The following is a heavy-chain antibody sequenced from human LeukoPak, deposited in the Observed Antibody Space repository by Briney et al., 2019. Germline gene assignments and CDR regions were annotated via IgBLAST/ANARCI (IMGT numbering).Heavy chain of an antibody. CDR1: GFTGSSNY. V-gene: IGHV3-53*05. J-gene: IGHJ6*02. Sequence: GGSLRLSCAASGFTGSSNYLKWVRQAPGKGLEWVSLVYAGGSTYYADSVKGRFTISRDKSKNTLYLQMNSLRAEDSAVYYCARDRYYGAGSYGNYYGMDVWGQGTTVTVSS. CDR2: VYAGGST. D-gene: IGHD3-10*01. CDR3: ARDRYYGAGSYGNYYGMDV.